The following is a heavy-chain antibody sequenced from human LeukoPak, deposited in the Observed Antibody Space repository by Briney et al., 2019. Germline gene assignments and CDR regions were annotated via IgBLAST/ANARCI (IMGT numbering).Heavy chain of an antibody. CDR1: HYSISSGFY. D-gene: IGHD5-12*01. CDR3: ARLSYGYDPYYFDC. CDR2: IDHTGTT. V-gene: IGHV4-38-2*02. J-gene: IGHJ4*02. Sequence: PSETLSLTCTVSHYSISSGFYWGWIRQSPGRGLERIGDIDHTGTTYYNPSLKSRVTISVDTSKNQSSLNVNSLTAADTAIYYSARLSYGYDPYYFDCWGQGTLVTVAS.